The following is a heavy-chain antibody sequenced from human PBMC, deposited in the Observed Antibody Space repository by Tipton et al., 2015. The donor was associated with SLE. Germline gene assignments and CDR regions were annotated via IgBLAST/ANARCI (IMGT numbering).Heavy chain of an antibody. Sequence: TLSLTCTVSGGSISSYYWSWIRQPPGKGLEWIGYIYYSGSTNYNPSLKSRVTISVDTSKNQFSLKLSSVTAADTAVYYCATGRTVYYYYTDVWGKGTTVTVSS. CDR3: ATGRTVYYYYTDV. V-gene: IGHV4-59*01. CDR2: IYYSGST. J-gene: IGHJ6*03. D-gene: IGHD1-1*01. CDR1: GGSISSYY.